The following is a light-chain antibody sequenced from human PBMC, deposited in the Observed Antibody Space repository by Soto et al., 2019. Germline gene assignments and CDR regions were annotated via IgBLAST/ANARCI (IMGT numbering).Light chain of an antibody. CDR2: DAS. CDR3: QQYDNRPHT. J-gene: IGKJ4*01. Sequence: DIQMTQSPSSLSASVGDRVTITCQASQDISNYLNWYQQKLGKAPKLLIYDASNLETGVPSRFSGSGSGTDFTFTISSLQPEDIATYYCQQYDNRPHTCGGGTKGEIK. CDR1: QDISNY. V-gene: IGKV1-33*01.